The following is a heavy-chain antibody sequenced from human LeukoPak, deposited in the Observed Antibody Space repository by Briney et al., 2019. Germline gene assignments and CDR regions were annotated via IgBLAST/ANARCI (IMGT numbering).Heavy chain of an antibody. D-gene: IGHD3-3*01. CDR1: GFTFSSYG. V-gene: IGHV3-30*02. J-gene: IGHJ5*02. CDR2: IRYDGRNN. CDR3: AKTYYDFWSSYYPFDP. Sequence: GGSLRLSCAASGFTFSSYGMHWVRQAPGTGLEWVAFIRYDGRNNYYADSVKGRFTISRDNSKNTLYLQMNSLRAEDTAVYYWAKTYYDFWSSYYPFDPWGQGTLVTVSS.